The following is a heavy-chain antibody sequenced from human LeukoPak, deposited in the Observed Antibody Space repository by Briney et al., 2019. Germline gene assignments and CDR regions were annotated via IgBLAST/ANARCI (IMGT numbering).Heavy chain of an antibody. CDR3: ARGYSGPGGWFYAFDI. Sequence: LSLTCAVYGGSFSGYYWSWIRQPPGKGLEWVSYISSSSSTIYYADSVKGRFTISRDNAKNSLYLQMNSLRAEDTAVYYCARGYSGPGGWFYAFDIWGQGTMVTVSS. V-gene: IGHV3-11*04. D-gene: IGHD5-12*01. CDR1: GGSFSGYY. CDR2: ISSSSSTI. J-gene: IGHJ3*02.